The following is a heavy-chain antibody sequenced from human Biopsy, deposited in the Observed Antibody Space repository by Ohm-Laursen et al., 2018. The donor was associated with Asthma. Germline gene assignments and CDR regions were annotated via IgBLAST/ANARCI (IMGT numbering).Heavy chain of an antibody. Sequence: SLRLSCTASGFSFNSYGMHWVRQAPGKGLEWVAVMSFDGRQTYYADSVKGRFTISRDNSKNTLYLQMNSLRAEDTAVYYCAKGQYYDFWSGYPIWGQGTMVTVSS. CDR3: AKGQYYDFWSGYPI. D-gene: IGHD3-3*01. V-gene: IGHV3-30*18. CDR1: GFSFNSYG. J-gene: IGHJ3*02. CDR2: MSFDGRQT.